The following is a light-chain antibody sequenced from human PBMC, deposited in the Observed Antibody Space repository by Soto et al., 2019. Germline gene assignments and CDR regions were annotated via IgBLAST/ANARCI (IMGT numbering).Light chain of an antibody. CDR1: SSNFKNNG. V-gene: IGLV1-36*01. CDR2: YDD. Sequence: QSVLTQPPSVSEAPRQRVTISCSGSSSNFKNNGVNWYQQLPGKAPKLLIYYDDLLPSGVSDRFSGSKSGTSASLTISGLQSEDEADYYCAAWDDNLNGPVFGGGTKLTVL. J-gene: IGLJ2*01. CDR3: AAWDDNLNGPV.